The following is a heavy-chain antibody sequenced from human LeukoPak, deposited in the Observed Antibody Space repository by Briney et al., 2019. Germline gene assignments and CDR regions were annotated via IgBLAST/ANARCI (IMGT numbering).Heavy chain of an antibody. CDR3: AKDDYDSSGYYDAFDI. Sequence: PGGSLRLSCAASGFTFSSYGMHWVRQAPGKGLEWVAFIRYEGSNKYYAGSVKGRFTISRDNSKNTLYLQMSSLRAEDTAVYYCAKDDYDSSGYYDAFDIWGEGTMVTVSS. CDR2: IRYEGSNK. V-gene: IGHV3-30*02. CDR1: GFTFSSYG. J-gene: IGHJ3*02. D-gene: IGHD3-22*01.